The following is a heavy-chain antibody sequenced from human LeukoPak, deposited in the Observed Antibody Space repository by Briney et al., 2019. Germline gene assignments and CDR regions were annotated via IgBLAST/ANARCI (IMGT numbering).Heavy chain of an antibody. CDR3: AREGVVKGAFDI. V-gene: IGHV1-69*04. D-gene: IGHD2-15*01. Sequence: SVKVSCKASGGTFSSYAISWVRQAPGQGLEWMGRIIPILGIANYAQKFQGRVTITADKSTSTAYMELSSLRSEDTAVYYCAREGVVKGAFDIWGQGTMVTVSS. CDR1: GGTFSSYA. J-gene: IGHJ3*02. CDR2: IIPILGIA.